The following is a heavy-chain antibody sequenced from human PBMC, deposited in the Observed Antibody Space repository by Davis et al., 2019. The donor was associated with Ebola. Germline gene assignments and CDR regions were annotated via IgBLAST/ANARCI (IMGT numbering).Heavy chain of an antibody. CDR1: GFTFSNYG. Sequence: GESLKISCAASGFTFSNYGMHWVRQAPGRGLEWVAFVRSHGSDDHYADSVKGRFTISRDNSKNTLYLQMNSLRPEDTAVYYCARDLPGGDWYFDLWGRGTLVTVSS. CDR2: VRSHGSDD. D-gene: IGHD1-14*01. CDR3: ARDLPGGDWYFDL. V-gene: IGHV3-30*02. J-gene: IGHJ2*01.